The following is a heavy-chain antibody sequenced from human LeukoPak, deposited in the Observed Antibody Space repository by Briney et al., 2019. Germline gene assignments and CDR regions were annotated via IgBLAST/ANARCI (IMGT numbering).Heavy chain of an antibody. D-gene: IGHD3-22*01. CDR2: ISHSGST. CDR3: ARAPRYYYDSSGRYYYYGMDV. V-gene: IGHV4-34*01. Sequence: PSETLSLTCAVYGGSFSGYYWSWIRQPPGKGLEWIGEISHSGSTNYNPSLKSRVTISVDTSKNQFSLKLSSVTAADTAVYYCARAPRYYYDSSGRYYYYGMDVWGQGTTVTVSS. CDR1: GGSFSGYY. J-gene: IGHJ6*02.